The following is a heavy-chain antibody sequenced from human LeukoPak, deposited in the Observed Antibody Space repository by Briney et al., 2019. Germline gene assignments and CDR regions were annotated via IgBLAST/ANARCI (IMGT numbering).Heavy chain of an antibody. J-gene: IGHJ4*02. CDR2: IYSDGRT. CDR1: GFTVSSNY. D-gene: IGHD3-10*02. V-gene: IGHV3-66*01. CDR3: GSTSLLGSGFFDY. Sequence: PGGSLRLSCAASGFTVSSNYMNWVRQAPGKGLEWVSVIYSDGRTYYVDSVKGRFTISRDNSKNTLYLQMNSLRAEDTAVYYCGSTSLLGSGFFDYWGQGTLVTVSS.